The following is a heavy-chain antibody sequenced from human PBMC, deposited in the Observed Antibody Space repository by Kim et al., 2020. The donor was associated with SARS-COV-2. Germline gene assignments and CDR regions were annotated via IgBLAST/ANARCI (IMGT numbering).Heavy chain of an antibody. CDR3: ARGDGSGSYYDYYFDY. V-gene: IGHV4-59*09. Sequence: PALTVRVTISVDPSKNQFSLKLSSVTAADTAVYYCARGDGSGSYYDYYFDYWGQGTLVTVSS. D-gene: IGHD3-10*01. J-gene: IGHJ4*02.